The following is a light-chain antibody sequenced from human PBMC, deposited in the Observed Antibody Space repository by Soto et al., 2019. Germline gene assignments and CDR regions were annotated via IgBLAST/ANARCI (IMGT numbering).Light chain of an antibody. J-gene: IGKJ1*01. CDR2: GAS. CDR3: QQYDRLPRT. CDR1: QSVTNNY. V-gene: IGKV3-20*01. Sequence: EIVLTQSPGTLSLSPGERATLSCRASQSVTNNYLGWYQQKPGQAPRLLIHGASSRATGIPVRFTGSGSGTDFTLTITRLEPEDFAVYYCQQYDRLPRTFGQGTKVEIK.